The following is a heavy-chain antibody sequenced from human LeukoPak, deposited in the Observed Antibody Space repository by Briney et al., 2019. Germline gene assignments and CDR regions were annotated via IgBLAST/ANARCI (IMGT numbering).Heavy chain of an antibody. CDR1: GFAFSSYW. J-gene: IGHJ4*02. V-gene: IGHV3-74*01. CDR3: SRSATGGFFDS. CDR2: ANGDGSDT. Sequence: GGSLRLSCAASGFAFSSYWMHWVHQGPGKGLVWVSRANGDGSDTSYADSVKGRFTISRDNAKNTLYLKMNSLRAEDTAVYYCSRSATGGFFDSWGQGTLVTVSS. D-gene: IGHD2-15*01.